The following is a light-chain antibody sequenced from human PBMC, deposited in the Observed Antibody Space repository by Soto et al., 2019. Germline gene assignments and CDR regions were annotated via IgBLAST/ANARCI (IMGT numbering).Light chain of an antibody. V-gene: IGKV1-33*01. CDR3: QQYDNLPLT. Sequence: DIRMTQSPSTLSSSIGDIFTITGRASQRINKGLAWHQQKPGKAPKLLIYDASNLETGVPSRFSGSGSGTDFTFTISSLQPEDIATYYCQQYDNLPLTFGGGTKV. CDR2: DAS. J-gene: IGKJ4*01. CDR1: QRINKG.